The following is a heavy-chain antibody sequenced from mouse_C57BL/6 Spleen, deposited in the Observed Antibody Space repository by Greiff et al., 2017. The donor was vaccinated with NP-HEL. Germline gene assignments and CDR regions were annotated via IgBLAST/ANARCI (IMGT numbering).Heavy chain of an antibody. CDR3: ARRGYYDYDYYAMDY. D-gene: IGHD2-4*01. J-gene: IGHJ4*01. CDR2: INPNNGGT. V-gene: IGHV1-26*01. Sequence: EVQLQQSGPELVKPGASVKISCKASGYTFTDYYMNWVKQSHGKSLEWIGDINPNNGGTSYNQKFKGKATLTVDKSSSTAYMELRSLTSEDSAVYYCARRGYYDYDYYAMDYWGQGTSVTVSS. CDR1: GYTFTDYY.